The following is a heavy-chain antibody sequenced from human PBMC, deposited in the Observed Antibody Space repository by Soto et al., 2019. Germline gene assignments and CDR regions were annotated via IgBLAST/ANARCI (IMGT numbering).Heavy chain of an antibody. Sequence: GGSLRLSCAASGFTFGTTDMSWVRQAPGEGLEWVSTIDGSGGITYYADSVKGRFTISRDNSRNTVYLQMNSLRGDDTALYYCVKNSGWFNTWGQGALVTVSS. V-gene: IGHV3-23*01. CDR1: GFTFGTTD. D-gene: IGHD3-10*01. CDR3: VKNSGWFNT. J-gene: IGHJ5*02. CDR2: IDGSGGIT.